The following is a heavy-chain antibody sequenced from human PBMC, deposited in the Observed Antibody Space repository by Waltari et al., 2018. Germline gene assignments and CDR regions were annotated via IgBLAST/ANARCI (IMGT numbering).Heavy chain of an antibody. V-gene: IGHV3-74*01. D-gene: IGHD2-15*01. CDR3: ARARDCSGGNCSRHFDY. J-gene: IGHJ4*02. CDR1: GFTFSSYW. CDR2: INSDGNNT. Sequence: EVQLVESGGGLVQPGGSLRLSCAASGFTFSSYWMHWVRQAPGKGLVWVSRINSDGNNTNYADSVKGRFTISRDNAKNTLYLQMNSLRAEDTAVYYCARARDCSGGNCSRHFDYWGQGTLVTVSS.